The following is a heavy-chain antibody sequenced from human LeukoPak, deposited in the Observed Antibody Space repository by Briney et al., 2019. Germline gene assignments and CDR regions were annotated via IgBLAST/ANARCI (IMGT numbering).Heavy chain of an antibody. CDR1: GGTFSSYA. CDR3: ASRDIVVVPAARSPFDY. J-gene: IGHJ4*02. Sequence: SVKVSCKASGGTFSSYAISWVRQAPGQGLEWMGGIIPIFGTANYAQKFQGRVTITADESTSTAYMELSSLRSEDTAVYYCASRDIVVVPAARSPFDYWGQGTLVTVSS. V-gene: IGHV1-69*13. D-gene: IGHD2-2*01. CDR2: IIPIFGTA.